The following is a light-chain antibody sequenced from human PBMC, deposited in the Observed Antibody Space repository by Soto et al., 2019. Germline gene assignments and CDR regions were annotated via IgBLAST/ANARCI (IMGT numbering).Light chain of an antibody. Sequence: DIQMTQSPSSLSASVGDRITITCRASQGISDYVVWFQQRPGKAPQSLIYAASNLQSGVPPKFSGSGSGTDFTLTISSLQPEDSATYYCQQYYFYPWTFGQGTKVEIK. CDR1: QGISDY. V-gene: IGKV1-16*02. J-gene: IGKJ1*01. CDR2: AAS. CDR3: QQYYFYPWT.